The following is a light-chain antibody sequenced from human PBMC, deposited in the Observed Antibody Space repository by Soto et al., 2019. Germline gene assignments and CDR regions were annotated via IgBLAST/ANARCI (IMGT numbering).Light chain of an antibody. V-gene: IGLV1-40*01. J-gene: IGLJ3*02. CDR3: QSYDSSLSGVV. Sequence: QSVLTQPPSVSGAPGQRVTISCSGSNSNIGGGYDVHWYQHLPGAAPKLLIYGNSNRPSGVPDRISGSKSGTSASLAITGLQAEDEADYYCQSYDSSLSGVVFGGGTKLTVL. CDR1: NSNIGGGYD. CDR2: GNS.